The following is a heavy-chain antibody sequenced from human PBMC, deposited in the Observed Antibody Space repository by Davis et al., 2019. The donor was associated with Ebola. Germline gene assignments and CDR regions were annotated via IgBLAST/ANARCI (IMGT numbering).Heavy chain of an antibody. CDR1: GGTFSSYG. CDR3: ARDRYSDGSGYFFEQSH. CDR2: IIPVFGIP. V-gene: IGHV1-69*13. J-gene: IGHJ4*02. D-gene: IGHD3-22*01. Sequence: SVKVSCKASGGTFSSYGISWVRQAPGQGLDWMGGIIPVFGIPKYAQKFQGRVTITADESTSTAYMELSSLRSEDTAVYHCARDRYSDGSGYFFEQSHWGQGTLVTVSS.